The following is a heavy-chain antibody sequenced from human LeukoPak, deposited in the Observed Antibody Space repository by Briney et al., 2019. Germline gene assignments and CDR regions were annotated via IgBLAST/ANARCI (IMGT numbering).Heavy chain of an antibody. D-gene: IGHD1-26*01. CDR3: ASPSMGIGGAIDY. J-gene: IGHJ4*02. V-gene: IGHV4-39*07. Sequence: SETLSLTCTVSGGSISSSSYYWGWIRQPPGKGLEWIGSIYHSGSTYYNPSLKSRVTISVDTSKNQFSLKLSSVTAADTAVYYCASPSMGIGGAIDYWGQGTLVTVSS. CDR1: GGSISSSSYY. CDR2: IYHSGST.